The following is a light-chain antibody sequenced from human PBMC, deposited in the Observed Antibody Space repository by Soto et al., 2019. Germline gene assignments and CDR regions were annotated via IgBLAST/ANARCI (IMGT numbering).Light chain of an antibody. CDR2: DAS. V-gene: IGKV1-39*01. J-gene: IGKJ4*01. CDR1: QTIGTY. Sequence: DIQMTQSPPSLSASVGDRVTITCRSSQTIGTYLHWFQQKPGKAPRLLIDDASNLQSAVPSRFSGSGSGTDFTLTISSLQPEDFGTYFCQQTYSNFVSFGGGTKVEMK. CDR3: QQTYSNFVS.